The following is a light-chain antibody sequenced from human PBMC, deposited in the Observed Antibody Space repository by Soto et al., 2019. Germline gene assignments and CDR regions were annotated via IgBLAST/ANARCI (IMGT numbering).Light chain of an antibody. Sequence: DIVMTQSPDSLAVSLGERATINCKSSQSVLYSSNNKNYLAWYQQKQGQPPKAXIYWASTRDSGVPDRFSGSGSGTDFTLTISSLQAEDVAVYYCQQYYTTPWTFGQGTKVDIK. CDR2: WAS. CDR1: QSVLYSSNNKNY. V-gene: IGKV4-1*01. J-gene: IGKJ1*01. CDR3: QQYYTTPWT.